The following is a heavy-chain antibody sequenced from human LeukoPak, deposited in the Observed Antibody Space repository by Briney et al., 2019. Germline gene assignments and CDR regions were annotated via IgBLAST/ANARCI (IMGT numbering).Heavy chain of an antibody. CDR1: GFTFSSYS. V-gene: IGHV3-21*01. CDR3: ARDEWELRYFDY. D-gene: IGHD1-26*01. Sequence: GRSLRLSCAASGFTFSSYSMNWVRQAPGKGLEWVSSISSSSSYIYYADSVKGRFTISRDNAKNSLYLQMNSLRAEDTAVYYCARDEWELRYFDYWGQGTLVTVSS. CDR2: ISSSSSYI. J-gene: IGHJ4*02.